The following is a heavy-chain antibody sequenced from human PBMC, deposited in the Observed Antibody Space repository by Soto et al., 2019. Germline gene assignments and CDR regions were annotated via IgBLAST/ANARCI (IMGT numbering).Heavy chain of an antibody. CDR1: GVTFSSYA. V-gene: IGHV3-23*01. Sequence: XGSLILSCAASGVTFSSYAMSWVRQAPGKGLEWVSAISGSGGSTYYADSVKGRFTISRDNSKNTLYLQMNSLRAEDTAVYYCAKPYSSGLPPSGYWGQGNLVTVSS. CDR3: AKPYSSGLPPSGY. D-gene: IGHD6-19*01. J-gene: IGHJ4*02. CDR2: ISGSGGST.